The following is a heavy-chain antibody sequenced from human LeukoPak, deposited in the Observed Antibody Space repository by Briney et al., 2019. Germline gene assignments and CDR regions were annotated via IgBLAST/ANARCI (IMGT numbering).Heavy chain of an antibody. D-gene: IGHD5-18*01. Sequence: GGSLRLSCAASGFTFSGYWMHWVRQAPGKGLEWVSAISGSGGSTYYADSVKGRFTISRDNSKNTLYLQMNSLRAEDTAVYYCARDRGYSYGYSPRYYFDYWGQGTLVTVSS. CDR1: GFTFSGYW. J-gene: IGHJ4*02. V-gene: IGHV3-23*01. CDR3: ARDRGYSYGYSPRYYFDY. CDR2: ISGSGGST.